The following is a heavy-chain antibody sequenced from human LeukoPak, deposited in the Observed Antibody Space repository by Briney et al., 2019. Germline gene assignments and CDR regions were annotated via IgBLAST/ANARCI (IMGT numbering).Heavy chain of an antibody. CDR2: INPNNGGT. CDR1: GYTFTAYY. CDR3: ARPESSGVLN. D-gene: IGHD3-22*01. V-gene: IGHV1-2*02. J-gene: IGHJ4*02. Sequence: ASVKVSCKASGYTFTAYYMHWVRQAPGQGLEWMGWINPNNGGTNYAQKFQGRVSMTRDTSISTAYMELRSLRSDDTAVYYCARPESSGVLNWGQGTLVTVSS.